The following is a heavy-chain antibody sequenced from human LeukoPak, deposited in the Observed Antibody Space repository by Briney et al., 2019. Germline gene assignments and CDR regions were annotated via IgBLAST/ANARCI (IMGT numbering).Heavy chain of an antibody. V-gene: IGHV4-34*01. CDR1: GGSFSGYY. D-gene: IGHD3-9*01. CDR3: ARLSHYDILTGYYIRANWFDP. J-gene: IGHJ5*02. Sequence: SETLSLTCAVSGGSFSGYYWSWIRQPPGKGLEWIGEINHSGSTHYNPSLKSRVTISVDTSKNHFSLKLSSVTAADTAVYYCARLSHYDILTGYYIRANWFDPWGQGTLVTVSS. CDR2: INHSGST.